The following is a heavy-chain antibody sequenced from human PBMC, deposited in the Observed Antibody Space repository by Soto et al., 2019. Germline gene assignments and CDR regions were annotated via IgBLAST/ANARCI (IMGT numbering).Heavy chain of an antibody. CDR1: VFTFSSYA. D-gene: IGHD6-13*01. V-gene: IGHV3-23*01. CDR2: ISGSGGNT. J-gene: IGHJ6*02. CDR3: AKGSIAAAGPQDYGMDV. Sequence: PAGSLSLSFAASVFTFSSYAMTLVRQALGKGLEWVSDISGSGGNTYYADHVKSRFTISRDNYKNTLYPQMNSLRAEKTDVYYCAKGSIAAAGPQDYGMDVWGQGTTVTVSS.